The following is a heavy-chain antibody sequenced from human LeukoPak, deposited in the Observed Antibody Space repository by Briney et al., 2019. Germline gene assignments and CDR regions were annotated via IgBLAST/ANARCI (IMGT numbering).Heavy chain of an antibody. CDR2: MNPNSGNT. J-gene: IGHJ6*03. CDR1: GYTFTSYD. D-gene: IGHD4/OR15-4a*01. Sequence: GASVKVSCKASGYTFTSYDINWVRQATGQGLEWMGWMNPNSGNTGYAQKFQGRVTITRNTSISTAYMELRSLRSDDTAVYYCARLWWDYYYYMDVWGKGTTVTVSS. V-gene: IGHV1-8*03. CDR3: ARLWWDYYYYMDV.